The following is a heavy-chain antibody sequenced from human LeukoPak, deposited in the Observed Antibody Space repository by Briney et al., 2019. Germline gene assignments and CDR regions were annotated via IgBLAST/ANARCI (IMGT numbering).Heavy chain of an antibody. CDR3: ARIVRGYNPFDY. J-gene: IGHJ4*02. Sequence: SGPVLVKPTETLTLTCTVSGFSLTNTRMGVSWIRQPPGKALEWLAHIFSNDGKSYSTYLKSRLNISKDTSKSQVVLTMTNTDPVDTATYYCARIVRGYNPFDYWGQGTLVTVSS. CDR1: GFSLTNTRMG. V-gene: IGHV2-26*01. CDR2: IFSNDGK. D-gene: IGHD5-24*01.